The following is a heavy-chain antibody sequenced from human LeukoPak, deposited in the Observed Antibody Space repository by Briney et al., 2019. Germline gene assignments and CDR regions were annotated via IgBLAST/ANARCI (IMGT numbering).Heavy chain of an antibody. D-gene: IGHD5-18*01. Sequence: ASVTVSCKASGYALTNYYMSWVRQAPGQGPEWMGAIDPSSGNTQFAPKFEGRVTVTTDTSTSTVYMEMSSLRSDDTAMYYCATYPGPTIQGSFDYWGQGTLVTVSS. V-gene: IGHV1-46*01. CDR1: GYALTNYY. J-gene: IGHJ4*02. CDR3: ATYPGPTIQGSFDY. CDR2: IDPSSGNT.